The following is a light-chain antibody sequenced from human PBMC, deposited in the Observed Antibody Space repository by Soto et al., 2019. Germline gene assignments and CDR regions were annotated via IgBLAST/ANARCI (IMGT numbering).Light chain of an antibody. CDR3: QQFGSPFT. Sequence: EIVLTQSPGTLSLSPGERATLSCRASQSVDSSYLAWYQQKPGQAPRLLIYGASSRATGIPDRFSGSGSGTDFTLTISRLEPEDFAVYYCQQFGSPFTFGPGTKVDTK. CDR1: QSVDSSY. CDR2: GAS. J-gene: IGKJ3*01. V-gene: IGKV3-20*01.